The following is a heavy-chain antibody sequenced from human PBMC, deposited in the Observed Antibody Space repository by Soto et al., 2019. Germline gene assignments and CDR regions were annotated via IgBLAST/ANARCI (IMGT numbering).Heavy chain of an antibody. D-gene: IGHD1-7*01. V-gene: IGHV1-8*01. CDR2: MNPNSGNT. J-gene: IGHJ5*02. CDR1: GYTFTSYD. Sequence: ASVKVSCKASGYTFTSYDINWVRQATGQGLEWMGWMNPNSGNTGYAQKFQGRVTMTRNTSISTAYMELSSLRSEDTAVYYCARDLGPLYNWNYASWFDPWGQGTLVTVSS. CDR3: ARDLGPLYNWNYASWFDP.